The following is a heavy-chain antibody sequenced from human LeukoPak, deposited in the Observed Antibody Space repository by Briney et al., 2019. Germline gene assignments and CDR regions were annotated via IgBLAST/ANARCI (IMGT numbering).Heavy chain of an antibody. V-gene: IGHV4-30-4*01. J-gene: IGHJ6*02. D-gene: IGHD2-2*01. Sequence: PSETLSLTCTVSGGSISSGDYYWSWIRQPPGKGLEWIGYIYYSGSTYYNPSLKSRVTISVDTSKNQFSLKLSSVTAADTAVYYCARDCSSTSCSSATYGMDVWGQGTTVTVSS. CDR2: IYYSGST. CDR1: GGSISSGDYY. CDR3: ARDCSSTSCSSATYGMDV.